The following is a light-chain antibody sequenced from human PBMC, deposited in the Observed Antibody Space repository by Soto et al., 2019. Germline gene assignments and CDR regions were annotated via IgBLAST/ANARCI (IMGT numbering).Light chain of an antibody. CDR3: CSSPGNNTFL. J-gene: IGLJ3*02. V-gene: IGLV2-8*01. CDR1: TSDIGPYTY. Sequence: QSALSQPPSASGSPGQSVTISCTGSTSDIGPYTYISWYQQHPGKAPKLLIYEGTKRPSGVPDRFSASKSGSTASLTVSGLRPEDEADYYCCSSPGNNTFLFGGGTKLTVL. CDR2: EGT.